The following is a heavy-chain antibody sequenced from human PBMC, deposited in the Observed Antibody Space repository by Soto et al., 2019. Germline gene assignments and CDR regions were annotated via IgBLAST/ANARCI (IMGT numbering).Heavy chain of an antibody. V-gene: IGHV3-23*01. J-gene: IGHJ4*02. CDR2: ISGSGGST. CDR3: AKTLVDYYDSSGYFGY. CDR1: GFTFSSYA. D-gene: IGHD3-22*01. Sequence: GGSLRLACAASGFTFSSYAMSWVRQAPGKGLEWVSAISGSGGSTYYADSVKGRFIISRDNSKNTLYMQMNSLRAEDTAVYYCAKTLVDYYDSSGYFGYWGQGTLVTVSS.